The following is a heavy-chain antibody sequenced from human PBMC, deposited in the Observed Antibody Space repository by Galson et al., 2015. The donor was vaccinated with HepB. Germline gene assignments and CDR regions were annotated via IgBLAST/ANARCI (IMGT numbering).Heavy chain of an antibody. CDR3: ARIDCTGGSRYFLY. Sequence: ALVKPTQTLTLTCTFSGFSLNSSEMRVSWIRQPPGKALEWLARIDWDDDTVYRKSLKTRLTISRDTPRNQVVLTMTNMNPVDTATYFCARIDCTGGSRYFLYWGLGALVTVSS. D-gene: IGHD2-8*02. CDR2: IDWDDDT. V-gene: IGHV2-70*04. J-gene: IGHJ4*02. CDR1: GFSLNSSEMR.